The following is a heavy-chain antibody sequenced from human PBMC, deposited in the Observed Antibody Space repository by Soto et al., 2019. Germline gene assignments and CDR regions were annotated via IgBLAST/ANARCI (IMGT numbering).Heavy chain of an antibody. J-gene: IGHJ4*02. Sequence: PGGSLRLSCAASGFTFSSYGMNWVRQAPGKGLEWVSSLSNSGSSTFYAASVKGRFTISRDNSRNTLYLHLSSLRVEDTAVYYCAIDLGLGSSDSGLQYFDSWGQGSLVTVSS. V-gene: IGHV3-23*01. D-gene: IGHD5-12*01. CDR2: LSNSGSST. CDR3: AIDLGLGSSDSGLQYFDS. CDR1: GFTFSSYG.